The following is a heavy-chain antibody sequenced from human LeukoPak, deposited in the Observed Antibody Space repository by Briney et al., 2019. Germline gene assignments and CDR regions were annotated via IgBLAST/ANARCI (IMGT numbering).Heavy chain of an antibody. CDR2: IKQDGSEK. CDR1: GFTFSSYW. Sequence: GGSLRLSCAASGFTFSSYWMSWVHQAPGKGLEWVANIKQDGSEKYYVDSVKGRFTISRDNAKNSLYLQMNSLRAEDTAVYYCARLPVDATYYYYYGMDVWGQGTTVTVSS. V-gene: IGHV3-7*01. J-gene: IGHJ6*02. D-gene: IGHD2-15*01. CDR3: ARLPVDATYYYYYGMDV.